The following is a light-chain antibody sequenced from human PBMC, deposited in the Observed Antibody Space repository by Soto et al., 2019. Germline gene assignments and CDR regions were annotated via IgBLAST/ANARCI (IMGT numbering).Light chain of an antibody. J-gene: IGKJ1*01. CDR2: AAS. CDR3: LQANSFPRT. Sequence: DIQMTQSPSSVSASVGDRVTITCRASQGISSWLARYQQKPGKAPKLLIYAASSLQSGLTSRFRGSVSATDFPLTISSRQPEDFATYYCLQANSFPRTFGQGTKVEIK. CDR1: QGISSW. V-gene: IGKV1-12*01.